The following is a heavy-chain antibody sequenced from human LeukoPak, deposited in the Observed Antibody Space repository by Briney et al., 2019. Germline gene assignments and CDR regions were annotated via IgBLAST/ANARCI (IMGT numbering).Heavy chain of an antibody. Sequence: PSETLSLTCTVSGGSISSSSYYWGWIRQPPGKGLEWIGSIYYSGSTNYNPSLKSRVTISVDTSKNQFSLKLSSVTAADTAVYYCARDTSDYYDSSGPPTIWGQGTMVTVSS. CDR1: GGSISSSSYY. CDR3: ARDTSDYYDSSGPPTI. D-gene: IGHD3-22*01. J-gene: IGHJ3*02. V-gene: IGHV4-39*07. CDR2: IYYSGST.